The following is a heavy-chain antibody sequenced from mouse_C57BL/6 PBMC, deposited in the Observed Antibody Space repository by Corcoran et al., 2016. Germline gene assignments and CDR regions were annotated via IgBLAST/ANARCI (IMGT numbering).Heavy chain of an antibody. CDR2: MNIYSGVP. V-gene: IGHV9-3*01. Sequence: QIQLVQSGPELKKPGETVKISCKASGYTFTTYGMSWMKQAPGKGLKWMGWMNIYSGVPTYADDFKGRFALSLETSSSTAYLEINNLKSEDTATYVCARDSNWYFDVWGIGTTVTVAS. CDR1: GYTFTTYG. D-gene: IGHD2-5*01. CDR3: ARDSNWYFDV. J-gene: IGHJ1*03.